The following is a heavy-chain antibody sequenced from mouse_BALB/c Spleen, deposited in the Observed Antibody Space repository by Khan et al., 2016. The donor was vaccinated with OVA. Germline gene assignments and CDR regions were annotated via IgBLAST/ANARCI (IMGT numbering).Heavy chain of an antibody. V-gene: IGHV9-4*02. J-gene: IGHJ4*01. CDR3: ARGWAAYCRNDGGAMEY. CDR1: GYTFTTAG. CDR2: INTHSGVP. Sequence: QIQLVQSGPELKKPGETVRISCKASGYTFTTAGIQWVQKMPGKGLKWIGWINTHSGVPKYAEDFKGRFAFSLEISVNTAYLQITNLKNEDTATYFCARGWAAYCRNDGGAMEYWGQGTSVTVSS. D-gene: IGHD2-14*01.